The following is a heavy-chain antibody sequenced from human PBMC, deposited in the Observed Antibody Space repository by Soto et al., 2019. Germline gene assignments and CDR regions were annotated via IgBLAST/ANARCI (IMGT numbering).Heavy chain of an antibody. D-gene: IGHD1-26*01. Sequence: QVQLVESGGGVVQPGGSLRLSCAAYGIIFTGYGMHWVRQAPGQGLEWVAVIRFDGTNTYYADSVKGRFTISRDNSKNMLYLQMNSLRAEDTAVYYCERDGVGATVFFGFFDYWGQGALVTVSS. CDR2: IRFDGTNT. J-gene: IGHJ4*02. CDR1: GIIFTGYG. V-gene: IGHV3-33*01. CDR3: ERDGVGATVFFGFFDY.